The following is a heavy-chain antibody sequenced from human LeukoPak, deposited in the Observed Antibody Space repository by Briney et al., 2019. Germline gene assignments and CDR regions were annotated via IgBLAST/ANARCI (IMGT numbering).Heavy chain of an antibody. CDR2: VDSDGSRI. J-gene: IGHJ4*02. D-gene: IGHD3-10*01. CDR1: GFTFSTSW. V-gene: IGHV3-74*03. CDR3: ARGRSGSYGFFDY. Sequence: GGSLRLSCEGSGFTFSTSWMHWVRQAPGKGLVWVSRVDSDGSRITYADSVKGRFTISRDNAKNTVYLQMNSLRAEDTAVYYCARGRSGSYGFFDYWSLGNLVTVSS.